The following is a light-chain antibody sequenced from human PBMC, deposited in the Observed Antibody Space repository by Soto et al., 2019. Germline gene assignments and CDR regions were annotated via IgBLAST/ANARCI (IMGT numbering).Light chain of an antibody. CDR2: HAS. J-gene: IGKJ1*01. CDR3: QQYASPPWT. CDR1: RSVSSSF. Sequence: EIGLTQSPGTLSLSPEERATLSCRASRSVSSSFLAWYQQKSGQAPRILIYHASSRATGIPDRFSGSGSGTDFTLTISRLEPEDFALYFGQQYASPPWTFGQGTKVEIK. V-gene: IGKV3-20*01.